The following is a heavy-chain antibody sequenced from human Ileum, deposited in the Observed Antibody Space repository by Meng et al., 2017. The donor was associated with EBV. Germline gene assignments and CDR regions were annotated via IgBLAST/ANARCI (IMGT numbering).Heavy chain of an antibody. CDR3: ARDPTGGEDHQRV. V-gene: IGHV4-4*02. D-gene: IGHD1-14*01. Sequence: QVLLQESGPGLVKPAGTLSLNCAVSGGSISSSNWWSWVRQLPGKGLEWIGKIYHSGITIYNPSLKSRVTMSVDNSKNQFSLKLNSMTAADTAVYYCARDPTGGEDHQRVWGQGTLVTVSS. J-gene: IGHJ4*02. CDR2: IYHSGIT. CDR1: GGSISSSNW.